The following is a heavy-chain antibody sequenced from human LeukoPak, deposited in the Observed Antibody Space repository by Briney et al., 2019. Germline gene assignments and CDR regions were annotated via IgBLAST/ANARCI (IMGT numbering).Heavy chain of an antibody. CDR3: ARPDGYIVGDSYYFDY. CDR2: IYYSGST. V-gene: IGHV4-39*01. J-gene: IGHJ4*02. Sequence: SETLSLTCTVSGGSISSSSYYWGWIRQPPGKGLEWIGSIYYSGSTYYNPSLKSRVTISVDTSKNQFSLKLSSVTAADTAVYYCARPDGYIVGDSYYFDYWGQGTLVTVSS. CDR1: GGSISSSSYY. D-gene: IGHD1-26*01.